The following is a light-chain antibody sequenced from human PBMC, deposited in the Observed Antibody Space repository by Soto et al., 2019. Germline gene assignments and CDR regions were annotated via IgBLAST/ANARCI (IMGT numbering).Light chain of an antibody. CDR1: SSDVGGYNS. CDR2: EVS. V-gene: IGLV2-14*01. Sequence: QSVLTQPASVSGSPGQSITISCTGTSSDVGGYNSVSWYQHHPGKAPKLMIYEVSNRPSGVSNRFSGSKSGNTASLAISGLQAEDEADYYCSSDTNSATPCVFGTGTKVTVL. CDR3: SSDTNSATPCV. J-gene: IGLJ1*01.